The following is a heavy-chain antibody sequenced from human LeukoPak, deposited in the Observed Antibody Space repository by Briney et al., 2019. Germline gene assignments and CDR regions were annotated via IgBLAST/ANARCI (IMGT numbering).Heavy chain of an antibody. V-gene: IGHV3-23*01. J-gene: IGHJ4*02. Sequence: GGSLRLSCAASGFTFSSYAMSWVRQAPGRGLEWVSAISASGGSTFYADSVKGRFTISRDGSNNTLFLQMNSLRAEDTAVYYCASQSATYYDTSGYSAYWGQGTLVTVSS. CDR3: ASQSATYYDTSGYSAY. D-gene: IGHD3-22*01. CDR2: ISASGGST. CDR1: GFTFSSYA.